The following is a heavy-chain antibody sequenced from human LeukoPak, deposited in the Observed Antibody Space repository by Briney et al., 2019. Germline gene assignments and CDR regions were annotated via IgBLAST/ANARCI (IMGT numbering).Heavy chain of an antibody. Sequence: GGSLRLSCAASGFTFSDYYMSWIRQAPGKGLEYVSAITSNGGSTYYADSVKGRFTISRDNSKNTLYLQMSSLRAEDTAVYYCVKGRCSGSSCYGGDYWGQGTLVTVSS. CDR2: ITSNGGST. D-gene: IGHD2-2*01. J-gene: IGHJ4*02. CDR3: VKGRCSGSSCYGGDY. V-gene: IGHV3-64D*06. CDR1: GFTFSDYY.